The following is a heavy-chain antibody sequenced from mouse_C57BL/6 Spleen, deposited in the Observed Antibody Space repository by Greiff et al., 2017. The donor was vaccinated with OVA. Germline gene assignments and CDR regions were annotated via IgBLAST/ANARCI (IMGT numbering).Heavy chain of an antibody. Sequence: QVQLQQSGAELVRPGTSVKVSCKASGYAFTNYLIEWVKQRPGQGLEWIGVINPGSGGPNYNEKFKGKATLTADKSSSTDYLQLSSLTSEDSAVYFCAIRNWDGDWYFDVWGTGTTVTVSS. J-gene: IGHJ1*03. CDR1: GYAFTNYL. D-gene: IGHD4-1*01. V-gene: IGHV1-54*01. CDR3: AIRNWDGDWYFDV. CDR2: INPGSGGP.